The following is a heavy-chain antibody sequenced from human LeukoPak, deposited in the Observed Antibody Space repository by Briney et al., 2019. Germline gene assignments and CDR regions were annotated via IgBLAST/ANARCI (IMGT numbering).Heavy chain of an antibody. CDR1: GFTFSSFG. J-gene: IGHJ4*02. Sequence: GGTLRLSCAASGFTFSSFGMHWVRQAPGKGLEWVAIISYDGSNKYYTDSVKGRFTISRDNSKNTLYLQVNSLRAEDTAVYYCAKGGISGYSFDYWGQGTLVTVSS. CDR3: AKGGISGYSFDY. D-gene: IGHD3-22*01. CDR2: ISYDGSNK. V-gene: IGHV3-30*18.